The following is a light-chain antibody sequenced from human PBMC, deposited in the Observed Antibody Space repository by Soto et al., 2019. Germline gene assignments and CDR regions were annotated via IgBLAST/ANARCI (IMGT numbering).Light chain of an antibody. Sequence: EIVLTQSPGTLSLFPGERATLSCRASQSVSSTYLAWYQQKPGQAPRLLIYGASSRATGIPDRFSGSGSGSDFTLSNSSLQTEDFAEYYGQQYGSSPPWTFGQGTKVEIK. J-gene: IGKJ1*01. CDR3: QQYGSSPPWT. CDR2: GAS. CDR1: QSVSSTY. V-gene: IGKV3-20*01.